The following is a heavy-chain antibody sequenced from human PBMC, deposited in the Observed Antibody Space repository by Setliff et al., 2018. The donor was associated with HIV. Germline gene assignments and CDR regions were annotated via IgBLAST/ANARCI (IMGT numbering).Heavy chain of an antibody. D-gene: IGHD2-15*01. CDR2: ISYDESNK. CDR3: AKDGISGGAYPPYYFDY. V-gene: IGHV3-30*18. CDR1: GFTFNNYG. Sequence: GESLKISCAASGFTFNNYGLHWVRQAPGKGLEWVAVISYDESNKYYADSVKGRFTISRDNSKSTLYLQMNGLRVEDTAVYHCAKDGISGGAYPPYYFDYWGHGTLVTVSS. J-gene: IGHJ4*01.